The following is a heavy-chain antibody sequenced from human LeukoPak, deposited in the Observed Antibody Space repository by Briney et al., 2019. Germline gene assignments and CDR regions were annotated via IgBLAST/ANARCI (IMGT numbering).Heavy chain of an antibody. CDR1: GGSISSGGYS. J-gene: IGHJ6*02. CDR3: ARDGRFAWGSGSYSPYYYYYGMDV. D-gene: IGHD3-10*01. Sequence: SQTLSLTCAVSGGSISSGGYSWSWLRHPPGKGLVWIGYIYHSGSTYYNPSLKSRVTISVDRSKKQFSLKLSSVTAADTAVYYCARDGRFAWGSGSYSPYYYYYGMDVWGQGTTVTVSS. CDR2: IYHSGST. V-gene: IGHV4-30-2*01.